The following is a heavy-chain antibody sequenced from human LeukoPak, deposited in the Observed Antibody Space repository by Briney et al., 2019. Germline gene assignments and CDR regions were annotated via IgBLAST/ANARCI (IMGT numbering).Heavy chain of an antibody. D-gene: IGHD2-2*02. CDR3: ARAGEEVPAAIGY. J-gene: IGHJ4*02. CDR2: INPSGGST. CDR1: GYTFTSYY. V-gene: IGHV1-46*01. Sequence: ASVKVSCKASGYTFTSYYMHWVRQAPGQGLEWMGIINPSGGSTSYAQKFQGRVTMTRNTSISTAYMELSSLRSEDTAVYYCARAGEEVPAAIGYWGQGTLVTVSS.